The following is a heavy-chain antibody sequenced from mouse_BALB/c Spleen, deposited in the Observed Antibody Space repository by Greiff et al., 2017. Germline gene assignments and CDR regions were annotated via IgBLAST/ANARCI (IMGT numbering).Heavy chain of an antibody. D-gene: IGHD2-4*01. CDR3: ARSMITTWKAFDY. V-gene: IGHV5-9-4*01. J-gene: IGHJ2*01. CDR2: ISSGGSYT. Sequence: EVKVVESGGGLVKPGGSLKLSCAASGFTFSSYAMSWVRQSPEKRLEWVAEISSGGSYTYYPDTVTGRFTISRDNAKNTLYLEMSSLRSEDTAMYYCARSMITTWKAFDYWGQGTTLTVSS. CDR1: GFTFSSYA.